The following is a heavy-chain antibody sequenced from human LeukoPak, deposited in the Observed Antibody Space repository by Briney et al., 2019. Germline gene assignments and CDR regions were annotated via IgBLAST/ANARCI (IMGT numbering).Heavy chain of an antibody. CDR3: ARDFFPSSSWNYFDY. CDR2: ISYDGSNK. CDR1: GFTFSSYA. V-gene: IGHV3-30*01. Sequence: HPGGSLRLSCAASGFTFSSYAMHWVRQAPGKGLEWVAVISYDGSNKYYADSVKGRFTISRDNSKNTLYLQMNSLRAEDTAVYYCARDFFPSSSWNYFDYWGQGTLVTVYS. J-gene: IGHJ4*02. D-gene: IGHD6-13*01.